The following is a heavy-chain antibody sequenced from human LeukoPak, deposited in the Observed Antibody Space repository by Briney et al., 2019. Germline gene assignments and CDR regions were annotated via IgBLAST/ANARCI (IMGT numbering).Heavy chain of an antibody. Sequence: GESLKISCKGSGYSFTSYWIGWVRQLPGKGLEWMGIIYPGDSDTRYSPSFQGQVTISADKSISTASLQWSSLKASDTAMYYCARRWNTVTEYYFDYWGQGTLVTVSS. V-gene: IGHV5-51*01. CDR1: GYSFTSYW. CDR2: IYPGDSDT. CDR3: ARRWNTVTEYYFDY. D-gene: IGHD4-17*01. J-gene: IGHJ4*02.